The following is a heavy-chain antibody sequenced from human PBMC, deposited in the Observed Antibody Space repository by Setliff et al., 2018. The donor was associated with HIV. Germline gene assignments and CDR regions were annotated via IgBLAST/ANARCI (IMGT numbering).Heavy chain of an antibody. CDR2: ISSSSSYL. CDR1: GFTFSSYG. D-gene: IGHD3-10*01. J-gene: IGHJ3*02. CDR3: ARVEPGGSQAFDI. Sequence: RLSCAASGFTFSSYGMNWVRQAPGKGLEWVSSISSSSSYLYYADSVKGRFTISRDNAKNSLYLQMNSLRAEDTAAYYCARVEPGGSQAFDIWGQGTMVTVSS. V-gene: IGHV3-21*01.